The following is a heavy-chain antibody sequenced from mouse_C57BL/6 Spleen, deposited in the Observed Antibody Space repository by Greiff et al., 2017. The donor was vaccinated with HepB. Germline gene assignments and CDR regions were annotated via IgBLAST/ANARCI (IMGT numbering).Heavy chain of an antibody. J-gene: IGHJ2*01. V-gene: IGHV1-55*01. CDR3: ARVGTGSYYFDS. CDR1: GYTFTSYW. D-gene: IGHD4-1*01. Sequence: QVQLQQPGAELVKPGASVKMSCKASGYTFTSYWITWVKQRPGQGLEWIGDIYPGSGSTNYNEKFKSKATLTVDTSSRTAYMQLSSLTSEDSAVYYWARVGTGSYYFDSWGQGNTLTVSS. CDR2: IYPGSGST.